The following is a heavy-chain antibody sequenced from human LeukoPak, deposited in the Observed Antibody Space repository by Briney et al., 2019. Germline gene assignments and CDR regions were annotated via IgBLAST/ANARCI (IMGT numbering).Heavy chain of an antibody. D-gene: IGHD3-16*01. CDR1: GFTFSSYA. CDR2: ISGSGGTT. V-gene: IGHV3-23*01. J-gene: IGHJ4*02. CDR3: AKVYSVWGSPFDY. Sequence: GGSLRLSCAASGFTFSSYAMSWVRQAPGKGLEWVSVISGSGGTTYYADSVKGRFTISRDNSKNTLYVQMNSLRAEDTAVYYCAKVYSVWGSPFDYWGQGTLVTVSS.